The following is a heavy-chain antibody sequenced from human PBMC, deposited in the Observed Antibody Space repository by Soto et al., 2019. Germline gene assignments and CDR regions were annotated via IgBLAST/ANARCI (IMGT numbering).Heavy chain of an antibody. Sequence: LRLSCAASGFTFSSYEMNWVRQAPGKGLEWVSYISSSGSTIYYADSVKGRFTISRDNAKNSLYLQMNSLRAEDTAVYYCARDMVVVPAAMVYYYYYYGMDVWGQGTTVTVSS. CDR1: GFTFSSYE. V-gene: IGHV3-48*03. D-gene: IGHD2-2*01. J-gene: IGHJ6*02. CDR3: ARDMVVVPAAMVYYYYYYGMDV. CDR2: ISSSGSTI.